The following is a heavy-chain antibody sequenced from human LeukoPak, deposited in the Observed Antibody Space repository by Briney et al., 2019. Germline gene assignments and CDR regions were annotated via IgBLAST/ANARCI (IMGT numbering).Heavy chain of an antibody. CDR1: GFTVSSNY. V-gene: IGHV3-66*02. CDR3: ARDRDGYIDY. CDR2: IYSGGST. Sequence: GGSLRLSCAASGFTVSSNYMSWVRQAPGKGLEWVSVIYSGGSTYYADSVKGRFTISRDNSKNALYLQMNSLRAEDTAVYYCARDRDGYIDYWGQGTLVTVSS. D-gene: IGHD5-24*01. J-gene: IGHJ4*02.